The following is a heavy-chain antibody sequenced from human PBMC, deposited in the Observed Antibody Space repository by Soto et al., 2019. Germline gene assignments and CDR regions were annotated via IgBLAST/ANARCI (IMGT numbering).Heavy chain of an antibody. D-gene: IGHD3-9*01. CDR2: ISGSGLST. V-gene: IGHV3-23*01. CDR1: GFSFSSYT. CDR3: ANKFQESFGWTRFDF. J-gene: IGHJ4*02. Sequence: GGSLRLSCAASGFSFSSYTMIWVRQAPGQGLEWVSAISGSGLSTYYAASVKGRFTISRDNSMNTLYLRMDSLRAEDTALYYCANKFQESFGWTRFDFWGQGALVTVSS.